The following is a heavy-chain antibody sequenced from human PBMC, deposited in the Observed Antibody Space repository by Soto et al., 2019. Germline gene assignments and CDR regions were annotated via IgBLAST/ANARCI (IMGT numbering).Heavy chain of an antibody. Sequence: EVQLVESGGGLVQPGGSLRISCAASGFTFSSYEMNWVRQAPGKGLEWVSYISSSGSTIYYADSVKGRFTISRDNAKNSLYLQMNSLRAEDTAVYYCATSRVVVVDATPGYWVQGTLVTVSS. CDR2: ISSSGSTI. V-gene: IGHV3-48*03. CDR1: GFTFSSYE. D-gene: IGHD2-15*01. J-gene: IGHJ4*02. CDR3: ATSRVVVVDATPGY.